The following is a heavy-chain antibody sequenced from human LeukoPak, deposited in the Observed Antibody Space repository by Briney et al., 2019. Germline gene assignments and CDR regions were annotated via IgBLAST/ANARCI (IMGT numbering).Heavy chain of an antibody. Sequence: GGSLRLSCAASGFTFSIYAMNWVRQAPGKGLEWVSAISGSGGSTYYADSVKGRFTISRDNSKNTLYLQMNSLRAEDTAVYYCAKAGNDYGDYVGAFDIWGQGTMVTVSS. CDR2: ISGSGGST. CDR1: GFTFSIYA. V-gene: IGHV3-23*01. CDR3: AKAGNDYGDYVGAFDI. D-gene: IGHD4-17*01. J-gene: IGHJ3*02.